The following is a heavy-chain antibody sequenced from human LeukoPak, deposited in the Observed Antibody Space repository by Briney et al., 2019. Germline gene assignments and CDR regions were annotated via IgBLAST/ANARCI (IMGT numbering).Heavy chain of an antibody. CDR2: ISGSGGST. CDR1: GFTFSGYA. D-gene: IGHD6-13*01. J-gene: IGHJ5*02. Sequence: GGSLRLSCAASGFTFSGYAMSWVRQAPGKGLEWVSAISGSGGSTYYADSVKGRFTISRDNSKNTLYLQMNSLRAEDTAVYYCARVRIAAGTAWFDPWGQGTLVTVSS. CDR3: ARVRIAAGTAWFDP. V-gene: IGHV3-23*01.